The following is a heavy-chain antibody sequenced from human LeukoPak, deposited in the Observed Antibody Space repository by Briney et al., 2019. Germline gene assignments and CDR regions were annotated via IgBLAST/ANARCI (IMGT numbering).Heavy chain of an antibody. CDR3: ARGGYTYGSNYYYAMDV. Sequence: GGSLRLSCAASGFTVSSNYMTWVRQAPGKGLEWVSLIYRGGTTYYADYVKGRFTISRHNSMNTLYLQMNSLRAEDTAVYYCARGGYTYGSNYYYAMDVWGQGTTVTVSS. CDR1: GFTVSSNY. J-gene: IGHJ6*02. D-gene: IGHD5-18*01. V-gene: IGHV3-53*04. CDR2: IYRGGTT.